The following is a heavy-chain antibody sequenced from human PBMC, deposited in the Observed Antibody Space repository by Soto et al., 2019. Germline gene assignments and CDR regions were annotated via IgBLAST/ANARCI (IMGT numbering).Heavy chain of an antibody. D-gene: IGHD1-7*01. Sequence: PSQTLSLTCAISGDSVSSNSASWNWIWLSPSRGLEWLARTYYRSRWYSDYAVSVRSRITVNPDTSKNQFSLQLTSVTPEDTAVYYCAGTTSHQWYYMDVWGKGTTVTVSS. CDR2: TYYRSRWYS. CDR1: GDSVSSNSAS. J-gene: IGHJ6*03. V-gene: IGHV6-1*01. CDR3: AGTTSHQWYYMDV.